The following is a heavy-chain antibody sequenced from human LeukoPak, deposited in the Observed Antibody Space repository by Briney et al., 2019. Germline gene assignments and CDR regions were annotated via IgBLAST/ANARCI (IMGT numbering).Heavy chain of an antibody. V-gene: IGHV1-69*04. CDR3: ARDLYYFDY. CDR2: IIPILGIA. J-gene: IGHJ4*02. CDR1: GGTFSSYA. Sequence: WASVKVSCKASGGTFSSYAISWVRQAPGQGLEWMGRIIPILGIANYAQKFQGRVTITTDESTSTAYMELSSLRSEDTAVYYCARDLYYFDYWGQGTLVTVSS.